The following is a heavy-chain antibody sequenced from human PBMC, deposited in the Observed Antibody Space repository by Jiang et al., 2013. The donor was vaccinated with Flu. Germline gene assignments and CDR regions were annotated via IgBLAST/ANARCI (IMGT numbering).Heavy chain of an antibody. CDR3: ARLQKYSGFELPYFDY. V-gene: IGHV4-39*07. CDR1: GGSISSSTYY. Sequence: GSGLVKPSETLSLTCTVSGGSISSSTYYWGWIRQPPGKGLEWIGSIYDSGSSYYNPSLKSRVTISLDTSKSQFSLKLSSVTAADTALYYCARLQKYSGFELPYFDYWGQGSLVTVAS. J-gene: IGHJ4*02. D-gene: IGHD5-12*01. CDR2: IYDSGSS.